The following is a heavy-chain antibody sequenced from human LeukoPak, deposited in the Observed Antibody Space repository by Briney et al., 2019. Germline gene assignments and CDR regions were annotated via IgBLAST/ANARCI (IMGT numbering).Heavy chain of an antibody. V-gene: IGHV3-23*01. CDR3: AKGGDMIRGVYNWFDS. CDR1: GFTFSRYA. J-gene: IGHJ5*01. CDR2: ISNSGGTA. Sequence: PGGSLRLSCAASGFTFSRYAMSWVRRAPGKGLEWVSAISNSGGTAFFADFVKGRFTISRDNSRNTLYLQINSLRVEDTAVYYCAKGGDMIRGVYNWFDSWGQGTLVTVSS. D-gene: IGHD3-10*01.